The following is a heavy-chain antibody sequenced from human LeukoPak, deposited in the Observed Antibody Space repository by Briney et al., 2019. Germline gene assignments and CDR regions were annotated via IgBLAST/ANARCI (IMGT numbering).Heavy chain of an antibody. Sequence: GRSLRLSCAASGFTFSSYGMHWVRQAPGKGLEWVAVISYDGSNKYYADSVKGRFTISRDNSKNTLYLQMNSLRAEDTAVYYCAKDPTEGFDYWDQGTLVTVSS. V-gene: IGHV3-30*18. D-gene: IGHD4-17*01. CDR2: ISYDGSNK. CDR1: GFTFSSYG. J-gene: IGHJ4*02. CDR3: AKDPTEGFDY.